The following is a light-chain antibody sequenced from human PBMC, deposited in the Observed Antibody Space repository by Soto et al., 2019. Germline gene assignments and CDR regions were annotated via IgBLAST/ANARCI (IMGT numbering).Light chain of an antibody. CDR3: QKYGSSPVN. J-gene: IGKJ3*01. V-gene: IGKV3-20*01. CDR2: GAS. CDR1: QSVSSNS. Sequence: EMGLTQSQGTLSFAPGDRATLSCRASQSVSSNSVDWYQQKPGQAPRLIIQGASSRVTGIPDRFSGSGSGTDFTLTISRLAPEDFGVYFFQKYGSSPVNFGHGKKGEFK.